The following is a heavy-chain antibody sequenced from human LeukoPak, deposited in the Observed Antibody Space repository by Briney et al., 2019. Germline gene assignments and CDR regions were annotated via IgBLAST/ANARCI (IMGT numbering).Heavy chain of an antibody. V-gene: IGHV4-34*01. J-gene: IGHJ4*02. CDR2: INHSGST. Sequence: SETLSLTCAVYGGSFSGYYWSWIRQPPGKGLEWIGEINHSGSTNYNPSLKSRVTISVDTSKNQFSLKLSSVTAADTAVYYCARTPRRGGDWQYYFDYWGQGTLVTVSS. D-gene: IGHD2-21*02. CDR3: ARTPRRGGDWQYYFDY. CDR1: GGSFSGYY.